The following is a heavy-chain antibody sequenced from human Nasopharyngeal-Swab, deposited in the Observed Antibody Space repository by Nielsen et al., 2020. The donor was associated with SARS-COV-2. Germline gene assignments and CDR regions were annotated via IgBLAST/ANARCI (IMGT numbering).Heavy chain of an antibody. D-gene: IGHD1-1*01. J-gene: IGHJ4*02. Sequence: VRQMPGKGLEWVGRIRSKANSYATAYAASVKGRLTISRDDSKNTAYLQMNSLKTEDTAVYYCRRGTDYWGQGTLVTVSS. V-gene: IGHV3-73*01. CDR2: IRSKANSYAT. CDR3: RRGTDY.